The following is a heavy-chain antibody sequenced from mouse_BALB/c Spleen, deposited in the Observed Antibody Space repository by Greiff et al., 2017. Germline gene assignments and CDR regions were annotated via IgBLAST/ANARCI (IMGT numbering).Heavy chain of an antibody. V-gene: IGHV5-12-1*01. J-gene: IGHJ4*01. D-gene: IGHD1-1*01. CDR3: ARHDTTQYYYAMDY. CDR2: ISSGGGST. Sequence: EVHLVESGGGLVQPGGSLKLSCAASGFAFSSYDMSWVRQTPEKRLEWVAYISSGGGSTYYPDTVKGRFTISRDNAKNTLYLQMSSLKSEDTAMYYCARHDTTQYYYAMDYWGQGTSVTVSS. CDR1: GFAFSSYD.